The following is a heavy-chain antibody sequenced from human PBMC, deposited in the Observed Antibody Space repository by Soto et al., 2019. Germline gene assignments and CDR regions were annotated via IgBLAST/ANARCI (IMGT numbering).Heavy chain of an antibody. D-gene: IGHD4-4*01. CDR2: ISESSSII. J-gene: IGHJ4*02. CDR3: ARGATVTTYFDY. CDR1: GFTFSSYS. Sequence: GSLRLSCAASGFTFSSYSMNWVRQAPGKGLEWVSHISESSSIIYYADSVKGRFTISRDTAKNSLYLHMNSLRDDDTAVYYCARGATVTTYFDYWGQGTLVTVSS. V-gene: IGHV3-48*02.